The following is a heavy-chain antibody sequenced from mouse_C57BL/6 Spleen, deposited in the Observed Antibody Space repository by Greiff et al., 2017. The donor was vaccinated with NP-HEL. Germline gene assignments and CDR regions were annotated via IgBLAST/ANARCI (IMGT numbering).Heavy chain of an antibody. V-gene: IGHV1-26*01. CDR2: INPNNGGT. CDR3: ASETAQALMDY. J-gene: IGHJ4*01. Sequence: EVQLQQSGPELVKPGASVKISCKASGYTFTDYYMNWVKQSHGKSLEWIGDINPNNGGTSYNQKFKGKATLTVDKSSSTAYMELRSLTSEDSAVYYCASETAQALMDYWGQGTSVTVSS. D-gene: IGHD3-2*02. CDR1: GYTFTDYY.